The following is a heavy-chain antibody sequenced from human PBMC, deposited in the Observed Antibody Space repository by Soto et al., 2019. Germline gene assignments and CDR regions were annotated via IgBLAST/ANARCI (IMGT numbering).Heavy chain of an antibody. J-gene: IGHJ4*02. V-gene: IGHV3-73*01. D-gene: IGHD6-13*01. CDR2: IRNKDNNYAT. Sequence: GGLRISFSASWFPFRGFSIHWVRPASGKGLEWVGRIRNKDNNYATAYTASVKGRFTISRDDSKNTLYLQMNSLRAEDTAVYYCAKHAAAAAPDYWGQGTLVTVSS. CDR1: WFPFRGFS. CDR3: AKHAAAAAPDY.